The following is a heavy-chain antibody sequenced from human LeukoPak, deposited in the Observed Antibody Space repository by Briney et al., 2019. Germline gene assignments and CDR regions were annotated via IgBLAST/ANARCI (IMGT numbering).Heavy chain of an antibody. V-gene: IGHV3-23*01. CDR3: VKEHVDRACTRSFEI. J-gene: IGHJ3*02. Sequence: PGGSLRLSCAASGFTFSTNPMSWVHQAPGKGLEWVSAISPDNTYYADSVKGRRTISRDDSKNTVYLQMNSPRAEDKARYYCVKEHVDRACTRSFEIWGQGTVVTVSS. CDR1: GFTFSTNP. CDR2: ISPDNT. D-gene: IGHD3-10*01.